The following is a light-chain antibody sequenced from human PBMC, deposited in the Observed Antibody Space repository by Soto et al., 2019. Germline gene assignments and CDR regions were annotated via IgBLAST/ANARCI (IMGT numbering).Light chain of an antibody. V-gene: IGKV1-5*03. CDR3: QQYDGNWWT. J-gene: IGKJ1*01. CDR2: KVS. CDR1: QTVSTW. Sequence: DIQMTQSPSTLSASVGDRVVITCRASQTVSTWLAWYQQKPGKAPKLLISKVSTLESGVPPRFSGSGSGTEFTLPISSLQPEDFATYYCQQYDGNWWTFGQGTKVAIK.